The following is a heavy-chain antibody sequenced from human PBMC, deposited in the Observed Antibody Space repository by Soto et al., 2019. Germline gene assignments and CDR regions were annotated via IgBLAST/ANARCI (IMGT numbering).Heavy chain of an antibody. CDR1: GGSISSSSYY. Sequence: SETLSLTCTVSGGSISSSSYYWGWIRQPPGKGLEWIGSIYYSGSTYYNPSLKSRVTISVGTSNNQFSLKLSSVTAADTAVYYCLASSGWYGRAYYFDYWGQGTLVTVSS. CDR2: IYYSGST. CDR3: LASSGWYGRAYYFDY. V-gene: IGHV4-39*01. D-gene: IGHD6-19*01. J-gene: IGHJ4*02.